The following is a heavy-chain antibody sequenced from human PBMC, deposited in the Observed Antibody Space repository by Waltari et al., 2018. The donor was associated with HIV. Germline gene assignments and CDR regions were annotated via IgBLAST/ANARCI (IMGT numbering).Heavy chain of an antibody. CDR3: ARMGLMMYAIGAFDI. CDR2: IKQDGSDK. Sequence: EVQLVESGGGLVQPGGSLRLSFAASGFTFSLYWMSGVRQAPGKGVEWVANIKQDGSDKHYVDSVKGRFTISRDNAKKSLYLQMNSLRAEDTAVYYCARMGLMMYAIGAFDIWGQGTMVTVSS. CDR1: GFTFSLYW. V-gene: IGHV3-7*01. J-gene: IGHJ3*02. D-gene: IGHD2-8*01.